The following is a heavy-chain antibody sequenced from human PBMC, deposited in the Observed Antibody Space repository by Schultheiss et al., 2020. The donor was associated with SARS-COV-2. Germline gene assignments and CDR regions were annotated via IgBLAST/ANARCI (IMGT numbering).Heavy chain of an antibody. J-gene: IGHJ5*02. V-gene: IGHV4-59*08. D-gene: IGHD2-15*01. CDR2: INHSGST. Sequence: SETLSLTCTVSGGSISSYYWSWIRQPAGKGLEWIGEINHSGSTNYNPSLKSRVTISVDTSKNQFSLKLSSVTAADTAVYYCARLRISGWFDPWGQGTLVTVSS. CDR3: ARLRISGWFDP. CDR1: GGSISSYY.